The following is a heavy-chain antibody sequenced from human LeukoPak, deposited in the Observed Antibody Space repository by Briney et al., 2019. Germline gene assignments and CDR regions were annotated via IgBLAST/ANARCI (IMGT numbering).Heavy chain of an antibody. CDR1: GGSIGSYY. Sequence: SETLSLTCTVSGGSIGSYYWSWIRQPAGKGLEWIGRIYTSGSTNYNPSLKSRVTMSVDTSKNQFSLKLSSVTAADTAVYYCAGGYCSSTSCRETSWGQGTLVTVSS. V-gene: IGHV4-4*07. D-gene: IGHD2-2*01. CDR3: AGGYCSSTSCRETS. CDR2: IYTSGST. J-gene: IGHJ4*02.